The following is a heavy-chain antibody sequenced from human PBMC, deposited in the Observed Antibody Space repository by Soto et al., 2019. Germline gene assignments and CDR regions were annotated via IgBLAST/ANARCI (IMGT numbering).Heavy chain of an antibody. Sequence: QVQLVQSGAEVKKPGASVKVSCKASGYTFITYGVSWVRQAPGQGLDWLGWNSTYNGNTRYAERLQGRVTITTDTTTNTAYMELRNLRSDDTAVYYCARGPTDYYDNSANYFLDYWGQGTLVTVSS. V-gene: IGHV1-18*01. CDR1: GYTFITYG. J-gene: IGHJ4*02. CDR2: NSTYNGNT. CDR3: ARGPTDYYDNSANYFLDY. D-gene: IGHD3-22*01.